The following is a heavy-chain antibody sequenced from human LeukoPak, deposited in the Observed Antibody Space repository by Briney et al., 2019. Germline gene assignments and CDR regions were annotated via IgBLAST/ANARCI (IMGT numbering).Heavy chain of an antibody. Sequence: GASVKVSCKASGYTSTDYYIHWVRQAPGQGLEWMGWIHPNSGATKSAQKFQGRVTMTRDTSISTAYMDLSSLRSDDTAVYYCALAYDSGLYHDYWGQGTLVTVSS. CDR3: ALAYDSGLYHDY. CDR1: GYTSTDYY. V-gene: IGHV1-2*02. D-gene: IGHD6-19*01. J-gene: IGHJ4*02. CDR2: IHPNSGAT.